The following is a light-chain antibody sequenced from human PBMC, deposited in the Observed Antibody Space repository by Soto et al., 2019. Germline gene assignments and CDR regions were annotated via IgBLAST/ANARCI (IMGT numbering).Light chain of an antibody. CDR2: AAS. CDR1: QDISGW. J-gene: IGKJ5*01. V-gene: IGKV1-12*01. Sequence: DIQMTQSPSSVSASVGDRVTITCRASQDISGWLAWYQQKPGKAPKLLVYAASNLQSGVPSRFSGSGSGTDSTLTISSLQPDDSATYYCQQANSFATFGQGTRLEI. CDR3: QQANSFAT.